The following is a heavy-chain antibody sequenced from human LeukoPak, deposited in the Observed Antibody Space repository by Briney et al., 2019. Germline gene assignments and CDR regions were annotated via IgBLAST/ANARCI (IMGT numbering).Heavy chain of an antibody. J-gene: IGHJ4*02. CDR2: IYYSGST. CDR1: GGSISSSNYY. V-gene: IGHV4-39*07. D-gene: IGHD5-12*01. CDR3: ARGDPGYSGYYFDY. Sequence: PSETLSLTCTVSGGSISSSNYYWGWIRQPPGKGLEWIGSIYYSGSTYYNPSLESRVTISVDTSKNQFSLKVSSVTAADTAVYYCARGDPGYSGYYFDYWGQGTLVTVSS.